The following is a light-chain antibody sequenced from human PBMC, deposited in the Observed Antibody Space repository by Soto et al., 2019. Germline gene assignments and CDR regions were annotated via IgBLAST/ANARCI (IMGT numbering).Light chain of an antibody. Sequence: EIGWTQSPGTLSLSPGERATLTCRASRSISTYLAWYQQRPGQTPRLIIYYASSRATGIPDRFSASGSGTDFTLTISRLEAEDFAMYYCQQYGRSSVTFGQGTRLEIK. CDR2: YAS. CDR3: QQYGRSSVT. J-gene: IGKJ5*01. V-gene: IGKV3-20*01. CDR1: RSISTY.